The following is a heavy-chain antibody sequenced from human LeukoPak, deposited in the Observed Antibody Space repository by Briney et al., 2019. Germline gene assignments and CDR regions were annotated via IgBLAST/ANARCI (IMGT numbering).Heavy chain of an antibody. CDR2: ISWDGGST. CDR1: GFTFDDYA. D-gene: IGHD1-26*01. J-gene: IGHJ6*02. CDR3: AKDKWELRDSYGMDV. Sequence: GGSLRLSCAASGFTFDDYAMHWVRQAPGKGLEWVSLISWDGGSTYYADSVKGRFTISRDNSKNSLYLQMNSLRAEDTALYYCAKDKWELRDSYGMDVWGQGTTVTVSS. V-gene: IGHV3-43D*03.